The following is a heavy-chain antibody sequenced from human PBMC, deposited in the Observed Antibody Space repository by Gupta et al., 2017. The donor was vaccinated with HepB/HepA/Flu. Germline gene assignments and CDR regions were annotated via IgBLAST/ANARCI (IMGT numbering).Heavy chain of an antibody. V-gene: IGHV4-39*01. D-gene: IGHD3-10*01. Sequence: QLQLQESGPGLVTPSETLSLTCTVSGGSISSSSYYWGWIRQPPGKGLEWIGSIYYSGSTYYNPSLKSRVTISVDTSKNQFSLKLSSVTAADTAVYYCARQLVVRGVSDYWGQGTLVTVSS. J-gene: IGHJ4*02. CDR1: GGSISSSSYY. CDR2: IYYSGST. CDR3: ARQLVVRGVSDY.